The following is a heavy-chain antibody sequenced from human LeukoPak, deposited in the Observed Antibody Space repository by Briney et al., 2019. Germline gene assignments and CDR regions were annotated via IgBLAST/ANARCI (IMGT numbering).Heavy chain of an antibody. CDR1: GGSISSYY. D-gene: IGHD3-10*01. J-gene: IGHJ5*02. Sequence: PSETLSLTCTVSGGSISSYYWSWIRQPPGKGLEWIGYIYYSGSTNYNPSLKSRVTISVDTSKNQFSPKLSSVTAADTAVYYCARDQGGPMVRGVISDNWFDPWGQGTLVTVSS. CDR3: ARDQGGPMVRGVISDNWFDP. CDR2: IYYSGST. V-gene: IGHV4-59*01.